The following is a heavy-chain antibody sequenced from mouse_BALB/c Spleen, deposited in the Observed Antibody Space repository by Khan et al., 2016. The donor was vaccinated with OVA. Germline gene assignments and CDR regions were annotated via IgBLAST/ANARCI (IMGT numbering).Heavy chain of an antibody. Sequence: EVQLQQSGPSLVKPSQTLSLSCSVTSDSITSGFWNWIRKFPGNKFEYLGYITYSGNIYYNPSLKSRISITRDTSKSKYYLQLNSVTTEDTATYYCARSYGSWAMDYWGQGTSVTVSS. J-gene: IGHJ4*01. CDR3: ARSYGSWAMDY. CDR1: SDSITSGF. D-gene: IGHD1-1*01. V-gene: IGHV3-8*02. CDR2: ITYSGNI.